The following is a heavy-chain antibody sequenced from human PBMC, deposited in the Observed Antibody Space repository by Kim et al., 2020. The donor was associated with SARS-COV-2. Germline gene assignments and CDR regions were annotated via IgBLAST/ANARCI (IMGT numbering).Heavy chain of an antibody. J-gene: IGHJ5*02. CDR1: GGSFSGYY. CDR3: AREGVGGSPFDP. CDR2: INHSGST. D-gene: IGHD3-16*01. Sequence: SETLSLTCAVYGGSFSGYYWSWIRQPPGKGLEWIGEINHSGSTNYNPSLKSRVTISVDTSKNQFSLKLSSVTAADTTVYYCAREGVGGSPFDPWGQGTLVTVSS. V-gene: IGHV4-34*01.